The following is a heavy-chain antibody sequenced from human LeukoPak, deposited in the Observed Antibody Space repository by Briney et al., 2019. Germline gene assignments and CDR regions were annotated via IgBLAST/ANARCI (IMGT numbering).Heavy chain of an antibody. CDR1: GGSISSYY. CDR2: IYYSGST. D-gene: IGHD6-6*01. J-gene: IGHJ4*02. CDR3: ASAYSSSSFDY. Sequence: PSETLSLTCTVSGGSISSYYWSWIRQPPGKGLEWIGYIYYSGSTNYNPSLNSRVTMSVDTSNNQFSLKLSSVTAADTAVYYCASAYSSSSFDYWGQGTLVTVSS. V-gene: IGHV4-59*08.